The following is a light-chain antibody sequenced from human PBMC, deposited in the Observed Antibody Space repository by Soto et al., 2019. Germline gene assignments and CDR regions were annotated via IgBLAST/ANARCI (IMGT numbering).Light chain of an antibody. CDR3: QHYNSSSEA. V-gene: IGKV1-5*03. J-gene: IGKJ1*01. Sequence: DIQMTQSPSTLSGSVGDRVTITCRASQTISSWLAWYQQKPGKAPKLLIYKASTLKSGVPSRFSSSGSGTEFTLTISSLQPDDFATYYCQHYNSSSEAFGQGTKVDIK. CDR2: KAS. CDR1: QTISSW.